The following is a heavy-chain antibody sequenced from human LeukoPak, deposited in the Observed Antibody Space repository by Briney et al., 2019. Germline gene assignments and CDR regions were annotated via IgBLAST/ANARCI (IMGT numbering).Heavy chain of an antibody. D-gene: IGHD2-2*02. CDR2: ISSSSSTI. Sequence: GGSLRLSCAASGFTFSSYSMNWVRQAPGKGLEWVSYISSSSSTIYYADSVKGRFTISRDNAKNSLYLQMNSLRAEDTVVYYCARVPSGDCSSTSCYSYWGTGTLVTVSS. CDR3: ARVPSGDCSSTSCYSY. V-gene: IGHV3-48*01. J-gene: IGHJ4*02. CDR1: GFTFSSYS.